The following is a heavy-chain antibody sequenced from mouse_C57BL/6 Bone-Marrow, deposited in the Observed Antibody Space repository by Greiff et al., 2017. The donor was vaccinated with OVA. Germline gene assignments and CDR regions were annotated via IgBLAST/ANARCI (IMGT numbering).Heavy chain of an antibody. CDR2: IYPGSGST. Sequence: QVQLKQPGAELVKPGASVKMSCKASGYTFTSYWITWVKQRPGQGLEWIGDIYPGSGSTNYNEKFKSKATLTVDTSSSTAYMQLSSLTSEDSAVYYCARHYSNYHWYFDVWGTGTTVTVSS. CDR1: GYTFTSYW. V-gene: IGHV1-55*01. D-gene: IGHD2-5*01. CDR3: ARHYSNYHWYFDV. J-gene: IGHJ1*03.